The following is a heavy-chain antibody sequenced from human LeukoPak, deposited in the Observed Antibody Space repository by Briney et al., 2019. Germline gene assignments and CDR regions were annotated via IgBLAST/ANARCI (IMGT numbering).Heavy chain of an antibody. J-gene: IGHJ6*02. V-gene: IGHV4-59*08. CDR1: GGSISRYY. CDR3: ARHREDYYYYGMDV. Sequence: SETLSLTCNVSGGSISRYYWSWIRQSPGKGLEWIGYLYYSGRTNYNPSLKSRVTIAVDTSKNQLSLKLSSVTAADTALYYCARHREDYYYYGMDVWGQGTLVTVSS. CDR2: LYYSGRT.